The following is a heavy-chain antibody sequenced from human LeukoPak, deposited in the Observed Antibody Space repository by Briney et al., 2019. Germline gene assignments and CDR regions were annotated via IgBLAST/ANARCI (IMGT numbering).Heavy chain of an antibody. CDR3: ARDPITMVRGVIIRNNWFDP. J-gene: IGHJ5*02. D-gene: IGHD3-10*01. Sequence: ASVKVSSKASGYTFTSYYMHWVRQAPGQGLEWMGIINPSGGNTNYAQKFQGRVTMTRDTSTSTVYMELSSLRSEDTAVYYCARDPITMVRGVIIRNNWFDPWGQGTLVTVSS. CDR2: INPSGGNT. V-gene: IGHV1-46*01. CDR1: GYTFTSYY.